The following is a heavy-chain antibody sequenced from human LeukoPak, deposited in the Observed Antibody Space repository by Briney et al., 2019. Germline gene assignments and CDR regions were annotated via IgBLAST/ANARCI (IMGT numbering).Heavy chain of an antibody. D-gene: IGHD3-10*01. CDR1: GCTFTSYG. J-gene: IGHJ4*02. V-gene: IGHV1-18*01. CDR2: ISAYNSNT. CDR3: ASGIDYYGGFW. Sequence: ASVKVSCKASGCTFTSYGISWVRQAPGQGLEWMGWISAYNSNTNYAQKLQGRVTMTTDASTSTAYMELRSLRSDDTAVYYCASGIDYYGGFWWGQGTLVTVSS.